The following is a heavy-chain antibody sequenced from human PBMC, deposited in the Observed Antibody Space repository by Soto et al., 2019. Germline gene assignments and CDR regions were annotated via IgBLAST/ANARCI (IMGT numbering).Heavy chain of an antibody. CDR1: VYRFTTYW. Sequence: PGESLKISCKGSVYRFTTYWIGWVRQMPGKGLEWMGIIYPGDSDTRYSPSFQGQVTFSADKSISTAYLQWSSLKASDSAMYYCARHSSNEEFDYWGQGTLVTVSS. CDR2: IYPGDSDT. CDR3: ARHSSNEEFDY. V-gene: IGHV5-51*01. J-gene: IGHJ4*02. D-gene: IGHD1-1*01.